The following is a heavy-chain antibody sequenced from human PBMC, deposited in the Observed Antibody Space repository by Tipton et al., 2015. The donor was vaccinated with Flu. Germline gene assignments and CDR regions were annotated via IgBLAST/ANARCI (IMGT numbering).Heavy chain of an antibody. Sequence: LRLSCTVSGGSINSRSYYWGWIRQPPGKGLEWIGNIYYSGVTYYNSSLKSRVTISIDKSRNQFSLKLKSVTAADTAVYYCTRDPSSTLTATRFDPWGQGTLVTVSS. CDR1: GGSINSRSYY. CDR2: IYYSGVT. V-gene: IGHV4-39*07. D-gene: IGHD2-21*02. J-gene: IGHJ5*02. CDR3: TRDPSSTLTATRFDP.